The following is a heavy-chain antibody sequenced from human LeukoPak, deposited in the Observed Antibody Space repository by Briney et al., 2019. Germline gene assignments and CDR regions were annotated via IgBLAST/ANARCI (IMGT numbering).Heavy chain of an antibody. CDR3: ARRHAGGWPEY. Sequence: ASVKVSCKASGYTFTSNDINWVRQATGQGLEWMGWMNPENGKTGSAQKFQGRVTMTRNTSMSTAYMELSSLGSEDTAVYYCARRHAGGWPEYWGQGTLVTVSS. CDR2: MNPENGKT. D-gene: IGHD6-19*01. CDR1: GYTFTSND. V-gene: IGHV1-8*01. J-gene: IGHJ4*02.